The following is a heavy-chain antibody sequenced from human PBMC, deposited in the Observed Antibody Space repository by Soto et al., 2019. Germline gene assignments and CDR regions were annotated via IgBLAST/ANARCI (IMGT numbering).Heavy chain of an antibody. CDR1: GVSITKSYW. D-gene: IGHD4-17*01. J-gene: IGHJ3*01. CDR2: IYHTGDT. CDR3: ARGDVLTTGGHGNCIDV. Sequence: HLQESGPRLVEPSGTLSLTCDVSGVSITKSYWWTWVRQPPGKGLEWIGEIYHTGDTNYNPSLKSRLNNSVDESKNSFSLNLTSVTAADTAVYFCARGDVLTTGGHGNCIDVWGQGTMVSVSS. V-gene: IGHV4-4*02.